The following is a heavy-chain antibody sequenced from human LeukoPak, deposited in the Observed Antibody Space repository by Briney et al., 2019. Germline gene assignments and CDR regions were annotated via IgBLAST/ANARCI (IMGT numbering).Heavy chain of an antibody. CDR1: GFTFSSYA. Sequence: GGSLRLSCAASGFTFSSYAMSWVRQAPGKGLEWVSVISGSGGSTYYADSVKGRFTISRDNSKNTLFLQMNSLRAEDTAVYYCAKDSKIPQQPLAEGGQGSLVTV. D-gene: IGHD6-13*01. V-gene: IGHV3-23*01. J-gene: IGHJ4*02. CDR3: AKDSKIPQQPLAE. CDR2: ISGSGGST.